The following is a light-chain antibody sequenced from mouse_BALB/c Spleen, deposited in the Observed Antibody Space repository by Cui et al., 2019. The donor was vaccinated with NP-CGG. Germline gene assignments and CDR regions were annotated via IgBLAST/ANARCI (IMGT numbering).Light chain of an antibody. Sequence: QAVVTQESALTTSPGETVTLTCRSSTGAVTTSNYANWVQEKPDHLFTGLIGGTNNRVPGVPARFSGSLIGDKAALTITGAQTEDEAIYFCPLWYSNHWVFGGGTKLTVL. CDR1: TGAVTTSNY. V-gene: IGLV1*01. J-gene: IGLJ1*01. CDR3: PLWYSNHWV. CDR2: GTN.